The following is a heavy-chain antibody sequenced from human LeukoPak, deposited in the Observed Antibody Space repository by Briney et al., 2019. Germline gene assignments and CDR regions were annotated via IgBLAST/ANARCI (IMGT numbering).Heavy chain of an antibody. D-gene: IGHD3-3*01. Sequence: SVKVSCKASGGTFSSYAISWVRQAPGQGLEWMGGIIPIFGTANYAQKFQGGVTITTDESTSTAYMELSSLRSEDTAVYYCAMGRLWSGHPLGFDYWGQGTLVTVSS. CDR1: GGTFSSYA. CDR3: AMGRLWSGHPLGFDY. V-gene: IGHV1-69*05. J-gene: IGHJ4*02. CDR2: IIPIFGTA.